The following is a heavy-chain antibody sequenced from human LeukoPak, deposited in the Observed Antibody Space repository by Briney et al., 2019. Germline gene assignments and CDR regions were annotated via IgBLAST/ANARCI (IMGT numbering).Heavy chain of an antibody. CDR3: AKTWGAMVRGVNLQPFDY. V-gene: IGHV3-23*01. CDR1: GFTFSSYA. J-gene: IGHJ4*02. D-gene: IGHD3-10*01. CDR2: ISGSGGST. Sequence: GGSLRLSCAASGFTFSSYAMSWVRQAPGKGLEWVSAISGSGGSTYYADSVKGRFTISRDNSKNTLYLQMNSLRAEDTAVYYCAKTWGAMVRGVNLQPFDYWGQGTLVTVSS.